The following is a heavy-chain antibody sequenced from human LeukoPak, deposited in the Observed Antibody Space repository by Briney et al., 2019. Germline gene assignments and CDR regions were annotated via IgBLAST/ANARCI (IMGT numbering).Heavy chain of an antibody. CDR3: ARKRGFNFDY. J-gene: IGHJ4*02. CDR1: GGSISSGGYY. D-gene: IGHD5-12*01. V-gene: IGHV4-31*03. Sequence: SETLSLTCTVSGGSISSGGYYWSWIRQHPGKGLEWIGYIYYSGSTYYNPSLKSRVTLSVDTSKNQFSLKLSSVTAADTAVYYCARKRGFNFDYWGQGTLVTVSS. CDR2: IYYSGST.